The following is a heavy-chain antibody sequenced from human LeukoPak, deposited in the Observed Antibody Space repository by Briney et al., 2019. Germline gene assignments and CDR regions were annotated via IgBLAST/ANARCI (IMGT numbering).Heavy chain of an antibody. Sequence: SETLSLTCTVSGGSISSYYWSWIRQPPGKGLEWIGYIYYSGSTNYNPSLKSRVTISVDTSKNQFSLKLSSVTAADTAVYCCARGNKWFQYYFDYWGQGTLVTVSS. CDR3: ARGNKWFQYYFDY. CDR1: GGSISSYY. V-gene: IGHV4-59*01. D-gene: IGHD1/OR15-1a*01. CDR2: IYYSGST. J-gene: IGHJ4*02.